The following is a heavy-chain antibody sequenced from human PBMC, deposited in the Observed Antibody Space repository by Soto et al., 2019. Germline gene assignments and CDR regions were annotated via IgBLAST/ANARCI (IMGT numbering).Heavy chain of an antibody. V-gene: IGHV5-51*01. CDR3: ARQGSSGYYYYGMDV. CDR1: GYSFTSYW. Sequence: GESLKISCKGSGYSFTSYWISWVRQMPGKGLEWMGIIYPGDSDTRYSPSFQGLVTMSADKSTNTAYLQWRSLKTSDTAMYYCARQGSSGYYYYGMDVWGQGTTVTVSS. D-gene: IGHD3-10*01. CDR2: IYPGDSDT. J-gene: IGHJ6*02.